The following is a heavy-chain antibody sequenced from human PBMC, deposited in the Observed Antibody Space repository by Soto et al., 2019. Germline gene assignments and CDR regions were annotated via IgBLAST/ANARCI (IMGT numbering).Heavy chain of an antibody. V-gene: IGHV1-8*01. Sequence: QVQLVQSGAEVKKPGASVKVSCKASRYTFISYDINWVRQATGQGLEWMGWMNPKSANTGYAQNFQGRVTMTRNTYISTAYMELSSLRSEDTAVYYCARSPSWETTVTPYYFDYWGQGTLVTVSS. D-gene: IGHD4-4*01. J-gene: IGHJ4*02. CDR2: MNPKSANT. CDR1: RYTFISYD. CDR3: ARSPSWETTVTPYYFDY.